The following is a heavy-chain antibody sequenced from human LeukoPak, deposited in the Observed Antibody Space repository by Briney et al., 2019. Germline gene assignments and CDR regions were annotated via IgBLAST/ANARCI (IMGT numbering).Heavy chain of an antibody. V-gene: IGHV4-34*01. CDR2: INHSGST. Sequence: PSETLSLTCAVYGGSFSGYYWSWIRQPPGKGLEWIGEINHSGSTNYNPSLKSRVTISVDTSKNQFSLKLSSVTAADTAVYYCARDGGGGSYFSSQAFDIWGQGTMVTVSS. D-gene: IGHD1-26*01. CDR3: ARDGGGGSYFSSQAFDI. CDR1: GGSFSGYY. J-gene: IGHJ3*02.